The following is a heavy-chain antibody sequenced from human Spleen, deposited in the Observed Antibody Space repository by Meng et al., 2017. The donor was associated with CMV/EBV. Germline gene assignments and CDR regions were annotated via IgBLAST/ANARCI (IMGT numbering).Heavy chain of an antibody. D-gene: IGHD1-26*01. CDR1: GGTFSSYA. V-gene: IGHV1-69*12. J-gene: IGHJ4*02. Sequence: VQRVQSGAEVKKPGSSVKVSCKAAGGTFSSYAISWVRQAPGQGLEWMGGIIPIFGTANYAQKFQGRVTITADESTSTAYMELSSLRSEDTAVYYCARDLGGYSGSYYDGFDYWGQGTLVTASS. CDR3: ARDLGGYSGSYYDGFDY. CDR2: IIPIFGTA.